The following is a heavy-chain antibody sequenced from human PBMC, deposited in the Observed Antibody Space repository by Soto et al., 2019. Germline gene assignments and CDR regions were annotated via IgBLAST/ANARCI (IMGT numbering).Heavy chain of an antibody. Sequence: SETLSLTCAVSGGSISSSGYSWNWIRQPPGKGLEWIGYIYHGGSTYYNPFLKSRVTISVDRSQNQFSLKLTSMTAADTAVYFCARATDRFLDYYYGVDVWGQGTTVTVSS. J-gene: IGHJ6*02. CDR3: ARATDRFLDYYYGVDV. CDR2: IYHGGST. CDR1: GGSISSSGYS. V-gene: IGHV4-30-2*01. D-gene: IGHD1-1*01.